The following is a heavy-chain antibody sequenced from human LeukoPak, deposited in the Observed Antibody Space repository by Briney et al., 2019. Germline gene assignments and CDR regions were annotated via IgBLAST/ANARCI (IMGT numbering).Heavy chain of an antibody. CDR3: ARRSGSGWYSYYFDY. CDR1: GYSFTGYW. Sequence: GESLKISCKGSGYSFTGYWIGWVRQMPGKGLEWMGIIYPGDSDTRYSPSFQGQVTISADKSISTAYLQWSSLKASDTAMYYCARRSGSGWYSYYFDYWGQGTLVTVSS. CDR2: IYPGDSDT. V-gene: IGHV5-51*01. D-gene: IGHD6-19*01. J-gene: IGHJ4*02.